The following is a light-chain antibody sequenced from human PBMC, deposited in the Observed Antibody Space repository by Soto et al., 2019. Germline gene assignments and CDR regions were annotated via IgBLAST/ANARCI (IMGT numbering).Light chain of an antibody. Sequence: EIVMTKSPATLSVSPGERATLSCRASQRVSSNLAWYQQKPGQAPRLLIYGASTRATGVPARFSGSGSVTEFTLTISSLQSEDFAVYYCQHYNNWPPWTFGQGTKVEIK. CDR3: QHYNNWPPWT. J-gene: IGKJ1*01. CDR1: QRVSSN. CDR2: GAS. V-gene: IGKV3-15*01.